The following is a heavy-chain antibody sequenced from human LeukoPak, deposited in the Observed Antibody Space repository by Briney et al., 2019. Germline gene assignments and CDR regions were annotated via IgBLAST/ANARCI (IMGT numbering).Heavy chain of an antibody. CDR2: IIPIFGTA. J-gene: IGHJ6*02. V-gene: IGHV1-69*13. CDR1: GGTFSSYA. CDR3: AVVPAAIEYYYYGMDV. D-gene: IGHD2-2*01. Sequence: ASVKVSCKASGGTFSSYAISWVRQAPGQGLEWMGGIIPIFGTANYAQKFQGRVTITADESTSTAYMELSSLRSEDTAVYYCAVVPAAIEYYYYGMDVWGQGTTVTVSS.